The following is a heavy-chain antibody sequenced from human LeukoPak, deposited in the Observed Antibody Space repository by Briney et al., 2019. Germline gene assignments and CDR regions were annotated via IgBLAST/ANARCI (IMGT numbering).Heavy chain of an antibody. Sequence: PGGSLRLSCAASGFTFSSYGMHWVRQAPGKGLEWVAVISYDGSNKYYADSVKGRFTISRDNSKNTLYLQMNSLRAEDTAVYYCAKDGSEPRAPYYYYYGMDVWGQGTTVTVSS. J-gene: IGHJ6*02. CDR2: ISYDGSNK. V-gene: IGHV3-30*18. D-gene: IGHD1-26*01. CDR1: GFTFSSYG. CDR3: AKDGSEPRAPYYYYYGMDV.